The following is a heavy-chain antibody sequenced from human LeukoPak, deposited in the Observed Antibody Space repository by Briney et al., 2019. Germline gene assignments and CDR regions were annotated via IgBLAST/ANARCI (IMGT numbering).Heavy chain of an antibody. V-gene: IGHV4-30-2*01. CDR2: INHSGST. Sequence: PSQTLSLTSTVSGGSISSGGYYWSWIRQPPGKGLEWIGEINHSGSTNYNPSLKSRVTISVDTSKNQFSLKLSSVTAADTAVYYCARGPNYYDSSGYPIQHWGQGTLVTVSS. D-gene: IGHD3-22*01. CDR3: ARGPNYYDSSGYPIQH. CDR1: GGSISSGGYY. J-gene: IGHJ1*01.